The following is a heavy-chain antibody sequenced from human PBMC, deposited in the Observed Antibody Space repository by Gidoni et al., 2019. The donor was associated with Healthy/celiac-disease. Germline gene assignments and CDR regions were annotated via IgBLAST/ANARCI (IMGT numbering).Heavy chain of an antibody. CDR3: TTRLPHYYDSSGYYYFVDY. CDR2: IRSKANSYAT. Sequence: EVQLVESGGGLVKPGGSLKLSCAASGFPFSGPAMHWVRQASGKGLEWVGRIRSKANSYATAYAASVKGRFTISRDDSKNTAYLQMNSLKTEDTAVYYCTTRLPHYYDSSGYYYFVDYWGQGTLVTVSS. CDR1: GFPFSGPA. J-gene: IGHJ4*02. D-gene: IGHD3-22*01. V-gene: IGHV3-73*02.